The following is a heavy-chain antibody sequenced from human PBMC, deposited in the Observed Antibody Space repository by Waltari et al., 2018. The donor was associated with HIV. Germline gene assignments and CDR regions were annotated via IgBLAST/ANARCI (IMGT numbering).Heavy chain of an antibody. J-gene: IGHJ2*01. Sequence: QVQLVQSGAEVRKPGASVKLFCKASEYTFTNYYFHWVRQAPGQGLEWMGTINPRSGSTTYAQKFQGRVTMTGDTSTSTLYMDLSSLRSEDTAVYYCAGGPRSWDVDLWGRGTRVGVSS. D-gene: IGHD1-26*01. CDR2: INPRSGST. V-gene: IGHV1-46*03. CDR1: EYTFTNYY. CDR3: AGGPRSWDVDL.